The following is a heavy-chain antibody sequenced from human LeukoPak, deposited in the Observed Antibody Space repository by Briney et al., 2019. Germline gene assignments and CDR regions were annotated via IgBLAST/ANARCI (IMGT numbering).Heavy chain of an antibody. J-gene: IGHJ5*02. V-gene: IGHV4-34*01. CDR3: ARGWPPPGPPVNWFDP. Sequence: SETLSLTCAVYGGSFSGYYWSWIRQPPGKGLEWIGEINHGGSTNYNPSLKSRVTISVDTSKNQFSLKLSSVTAADTAVYYCARGWPPPGPPVNWFDPWGQGTLVTVSS. D-gene: IGHD1-1*01. CDR2: INHGGST. CDR1: GGSFSGYY.